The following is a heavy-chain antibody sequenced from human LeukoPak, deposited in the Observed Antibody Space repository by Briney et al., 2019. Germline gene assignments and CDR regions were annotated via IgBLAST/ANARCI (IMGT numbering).Heavy chain of an antibody. V-gene: IGHV3-53*01. CDR3: ARGGYYYGSGYFDY. D-gene: IGHD3-10*01. Sequence: GGSLRLSCAASGFTVSSNYMSWVRQAPGKGLEWVSVIYSGGSTYYADSVKGRFTIARDNSKNTLYLQMNSLRAEDTAVYYCARGGYYYGSGYFDYWGQGTLVTVSS. CDR1: GFTVSSNY. J-gene: IGHJ4*02. CDR2: IYSGGST.